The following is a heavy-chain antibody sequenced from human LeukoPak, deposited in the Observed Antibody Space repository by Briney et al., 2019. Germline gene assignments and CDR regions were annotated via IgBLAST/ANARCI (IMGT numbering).Heavy chain of an antibody. V-gene: IGHV4-34*01. D-gene: IGHD3-3*01. Sequence: PSETLSLTCAVYGGSFSGYYWGWIRQPPGKGLEWIGEINHSGSTNYNPSLKSRVTISVDTSKNQFSLKLSSVTAADTAVYYCARARGNYDFWSGYYRPSPYFDYWGQGTLVTVSS. CDR3: ARARGNYDFWSGYYRPSPYFDY. J-gene: IGHJ4*02. CDR2: INHSGST. CDR1: GGSFSGYY.